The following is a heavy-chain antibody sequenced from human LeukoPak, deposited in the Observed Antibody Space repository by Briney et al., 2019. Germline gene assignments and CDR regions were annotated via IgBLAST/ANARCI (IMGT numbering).Heavy chain of an antibody. V-gene: IGHV4-59*01. Sequence: PSETLSLTCTVSGGSISSYYWSWIRQPPGKGLEWIGYIYHSGSTNYNPSLKSRVTISVDTSKNQFSLKLSSVTAADTAVYYCARGYYDSSGYYPYFDYWGQGTLVTVSS. D-gene: IGHD3-22*01. CDR1: GGSISSYY. J-gene: IGHJ4*02. CDR3: ARGYYDSSGYYPYFDY. CDR2: IYHSGST.